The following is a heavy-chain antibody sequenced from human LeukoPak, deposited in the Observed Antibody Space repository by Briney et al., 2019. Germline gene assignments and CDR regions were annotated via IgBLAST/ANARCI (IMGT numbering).Heavy chain of an antibody. V-gene: IGHV4-61*01. CDR2: FYYSGST. Sequence: SETLSLTCTVSGGSVTGGTYYWSWIRQPPGKGLEWIGYFYYSGSTNFNPSLKSRVTISVDTSKNQFSLKLSSVTAADTAVYYCARAGYCSGGSCFRVYYFDSWGQGTLVTVSS. CDR3: ARAGYCSGGSCFRVYYFDS. J-gene: IGHJ4*02. CDR1: GGSVTGGTYY. D-gene: IGHD2-15*01.